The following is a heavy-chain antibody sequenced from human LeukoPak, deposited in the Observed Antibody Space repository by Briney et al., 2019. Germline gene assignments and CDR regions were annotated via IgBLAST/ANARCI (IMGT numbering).Heavy chain of an antibody. CDR1: GGTFSSYA. Sequence: SVKVSCKASGGTFSSYAISWVRQAPGQGLEWMGGIIPIFGTANYAQKFQGRVTITTDESTSTAYVELSSLRSEDTAVYYCARGPTIFGVVIPTNYYMDVWGTGTTVTVSS. CDR3: ARGPTIFGVVIPTNYYMDV. J-gene: IGHJ6*03. CDR2: IIPIFGTA. D-gene: IGHD3-3*01. V-gene: IGHV1-69*05.